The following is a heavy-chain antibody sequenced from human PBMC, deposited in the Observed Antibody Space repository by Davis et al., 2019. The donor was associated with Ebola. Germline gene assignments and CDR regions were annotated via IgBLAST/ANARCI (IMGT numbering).Heavy chain of an antibody. D-gene: IGHD3-16*02. CDR1: RFTFSSYS. CDR3: ARGVTQYDY. CDR2: ISSSGSTI. Sequence: GESLKISCAASRFTFSSYSMNWVRQAPGKGLEWVSYISSSGSTIYYADSVKGRFTISRDNAKNSLYLQMNSLRAEDTAVYYCARGVTQYDYWGLGTLVTVSS. V-gene: IGHV3-48*04. J-gene: IGHJ4*02.